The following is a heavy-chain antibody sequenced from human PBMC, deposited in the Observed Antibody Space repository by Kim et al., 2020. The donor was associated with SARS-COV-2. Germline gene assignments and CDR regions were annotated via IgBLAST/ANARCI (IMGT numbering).Heavy chain of an antibody. D-gene: IGHD5-18*01. V-gene: IGHV3-23*01. CDR1: GFTFSSYA. CDR2: ISGSGAGT. CDR3: GKHLSSYGRLFDY. Sequence: GGSLRLSCAASGFTFSSYAMSWVRQAPGKGLEWVSHISGSGAGTYYADSVKGRFTISRDNSKNILYLQMNSLRAEDTAVYYCGKHLSSYGRLFDYWGQGTLVTVSS. J-gene: IGHJ4*02.